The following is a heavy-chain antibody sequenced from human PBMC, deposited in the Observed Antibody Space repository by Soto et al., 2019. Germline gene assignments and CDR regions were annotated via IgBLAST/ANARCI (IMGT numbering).Heavy chain of an antibody. V-gene: IGHV1-18*01. CDR1: GYTFTSYG. CDR3: ARVPPSVFRYFDWLPHYFDY. CDR2: ISAYNGNT. Sequence: QVQLVQSGAEVKKPGASVKVSCKASGYTFTSYGISWVRQAPGQGLEWMGWISAYNGNTNYAQKLQGRVTMTTDTSTSTAYMELRSLRSDDTAVYYCARVPPSVFRYFDWLPHYFDYWGQGTLVTVSS. J-gene: IGHJ4*02. D-gene: IGHD3-9*01.